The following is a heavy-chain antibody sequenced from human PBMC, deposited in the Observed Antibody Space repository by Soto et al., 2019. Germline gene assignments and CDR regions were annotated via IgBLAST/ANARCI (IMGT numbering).Heavy chain of an antibody. Sequence: GALRLSCAGRGLNFSSSRMNWVRQATGKGLEWVSSISSSSSYIYYADSVKGRFTISRDNAKNSLYLQMNSLRAEDTAVYYCARDLKGIAAAGGGYYYYGMDVWGQGTTVTVSS. CDR2: ISSSSSYI. J-gene: IGHJ6*02. D-gene: IGHD6-13*01. CDR1: GLNFSSSR. CDR3: ARDLKGIAAAGGGYYYYGMDV. V-gene: IGHV3-21*01.